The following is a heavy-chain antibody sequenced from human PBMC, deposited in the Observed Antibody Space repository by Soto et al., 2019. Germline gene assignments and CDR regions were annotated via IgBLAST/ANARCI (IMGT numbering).Heavy chain of an antibody. CDR1: GGSISSGDYS. D-gene: IGHD2-2*01. Sequence: QLQLQESGSGLVKPSQTLSLTCAVSGGSISSGDYSWSWIRQPPGKGLEWIGYMYYTGSTYYNPSLKSRVTISIDRSKTQFSLKLSTVTAADTAVYYCASVPDYWGQGMLVTVSS. CDR2: MYYTGST. V-gene: IGHV4-30-2*01. J-gene: IGHJ4*02. CDR3: ASVPDY.